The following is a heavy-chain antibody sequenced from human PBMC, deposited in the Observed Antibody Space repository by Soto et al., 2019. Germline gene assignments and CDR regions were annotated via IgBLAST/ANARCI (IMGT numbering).Heavy chain of an antibody. Sequence: PGGSLRLSCEGSGFPFSSYAIHWVRQTPGKGLEWVAVISYDGSITYYSDSAKGRFTISRDTPTNTVYLQLNGLRGDDTAVYYCARPPRDLWSGYSTYFDYWGQGTLVTVSS. CDR1: GFPFSSYA. CDR3: ARPPRDLWSGYSTYFDY. CDR2: ISYDGSIT. D-gene: IGHD3-3*01. J-gene: IGHJ4*02. V-gene: IGHV3-30-3*01.